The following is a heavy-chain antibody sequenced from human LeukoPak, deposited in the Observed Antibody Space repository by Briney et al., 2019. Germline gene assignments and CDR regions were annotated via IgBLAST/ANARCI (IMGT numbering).Heavy chain of an antibody. D-gene: IGHD1-7*01. Sequence: GGSLRLSCTASGFTFSNAWLSWVRQAPGKGLEWVGRIKSKPAGGSTDYAAPIKGRFTISRDDSKNTLYLQMNSLKIEDTAVYYCTTDEDWNYARKDVWGQGATVIVSS. CDR2: IKSKPAGGST. CDR1: GFTFSNAW. CDR3: TTDEDWNYARKDV. V-gene: IGHV3-15*01. J-gene: IGHJ6*02.